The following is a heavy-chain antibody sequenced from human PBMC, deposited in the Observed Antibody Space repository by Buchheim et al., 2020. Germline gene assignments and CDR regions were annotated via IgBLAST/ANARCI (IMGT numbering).Heavy chain of an antibody. V-gene: IGHV4-4*02. J-gene: IGHJ4*02. Sequence: QVQLQESGPGLVKPSGTLSLTCAVSGGSSGNNQWWSWFRQSPGKGLEWIGEVYQSGSANYNPSLRSRVTISVDKSKNQFSLTLSSVTAADTAIYYCARAMVRGAFDYWGQGTL. CDR3: ARAMVRGAFDY. CDR1: GGSSGNNQW. CDR2: VYQSGSA. D-gene: IGHD3-10*01.